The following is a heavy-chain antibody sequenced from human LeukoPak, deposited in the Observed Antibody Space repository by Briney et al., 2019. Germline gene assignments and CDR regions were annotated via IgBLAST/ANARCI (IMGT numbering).Heavy chain of an antibody. CDR2: ITGGGGST. CDR3: ARDLGVDY. Sequence: GGSLRLSCAASGFTFSSYAMSWVRQAPGKGLEWVSVITGGGGSTYYADSVKGRFTISRDNAKNTLYLQMNSLRAEDTAVYYCARDLGVDYWGQGTLVTVSS. D-gene: IGHD1-26*01. CDR1: GFTFSSYA. J-gene: IGHJ4*02. V-gene: IGHV3-23*01.